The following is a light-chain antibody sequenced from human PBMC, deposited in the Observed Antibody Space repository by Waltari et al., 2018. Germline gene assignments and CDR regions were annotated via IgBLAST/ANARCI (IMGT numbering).Light chain of an antibody. CDR1: QSVSSSY. J-gene: IGKJ1*01. Sequence: DIVLTQSPRPLSLSPGERATLSCRASQSVSSSYLAGYQQKPGQAPRLLIYGASSRATGIPDRFSGSGSGTDFTLTISRLEPEDCAVYYCQQYGSSPTFGQGTKVEIK. V-gene: IGKV3-20*01. CDR3: QQYGSSPT. CDR2: GAS.